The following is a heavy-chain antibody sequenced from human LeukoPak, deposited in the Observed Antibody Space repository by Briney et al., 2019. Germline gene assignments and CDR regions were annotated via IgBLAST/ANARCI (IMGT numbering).Heavy chain of an antibody. CDR1: GFTFSSYA. J-gene: IGHJ6*02. Sequence: PGGSLRLSCAASGFTFSSYAMSWVRQAPGKGLEWVSAISGSGGSTYYADSVKGRFTISRDNSKNTLYLQMNSLRAEDTAVYYCASPLFNWGSDGMDVWGQGTTVTVSS. V-gene: IGHV3-23*01. CDR3: ASPLFNWGSDGMDV. CDR2: ISGSGGST. D-gene: IGHD7-27*01.